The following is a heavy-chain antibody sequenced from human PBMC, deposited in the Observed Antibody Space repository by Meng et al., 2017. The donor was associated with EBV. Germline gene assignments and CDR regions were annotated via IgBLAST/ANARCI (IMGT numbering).Heavy chain of an antibody. CDR3: ARVRTFGGVIPTDY. Sequence: GQLWQSGAEVKRTGAPVKVSCKASGYTSPSSGISWVRQAPGQGLEWMGWISAYNGNTNYAQKLQGKVTMSTDTSTSTAYMELRSLRSDDTAVYYCARVRTFGGVIPTDYWGQGTLVTVSS. J-gene: IGHJ4*02. CDR2: ISAYNGNT. D-gene: IGHD3-16*02. CDR1: GYTSPSSG. V-gene: IGHV1-18*01.